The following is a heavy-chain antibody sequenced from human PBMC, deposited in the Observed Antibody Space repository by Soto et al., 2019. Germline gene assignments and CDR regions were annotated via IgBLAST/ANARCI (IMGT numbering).Heavy chain of an antibody. CDR3: ARGRYEAPNWFDP. D-gene: IGHD3-3*01. J-gene: IGHJ5*02. Sequence: SETLSLTCTVSGGSISSYYWSWIRQPAGKGLGWIWRIYTRGSTNYNPSLKSRGTMSVDTSKNQFALKLSSATAADTAVYYCARGRYEAPNWFDPWGQGTLVTVYS. CDR1: GGSISSYY. CDR2: IYTRGST. V-gene: IGHV4-4*07.